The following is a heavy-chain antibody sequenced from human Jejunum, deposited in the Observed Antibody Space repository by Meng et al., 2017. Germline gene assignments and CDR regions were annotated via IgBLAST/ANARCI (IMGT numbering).Heavy chain of an antibody. CDR2: ISISGDTK. D-gene: IGHD2-2*01. V-gene: IGHV3-11*04. J-gene: IGHJ2*01. Sequence: GGSLRPSCAASGFKFSDYYISWIRQAPGKGLEWVSYISISGDTKYYTDSVKGRFTISRDNAKNSVFLQMNSLRVEDTAVYYCARDKAVPAAMGGSWSFDLWGRGTLVTVSS. CDR3: ARDKAVPAAMGGSWSFDL. CDR1: GFKFSDYY.